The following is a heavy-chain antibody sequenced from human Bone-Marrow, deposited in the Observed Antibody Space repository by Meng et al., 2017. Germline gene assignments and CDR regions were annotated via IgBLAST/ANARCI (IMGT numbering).Heavy chain of an antibody. CDR3: ARVYIAVYDAFDI. D-gene: IGHD6-19*01. CDR2: ISSSGSTI. J-gene: IGHJ3*02. CDR1: GGSITTYY. V-gene: IGHV3-11*04. Sequence: LSLTCTVSGGSITTYYWSWIRQAPGKGLEWVSYISSSGSTIYYADSVKGRFTISRDNAKNTLYLQMNSLRAEDTAVYYCARVYIAVYDAFDIWGRGTMVTVSS.